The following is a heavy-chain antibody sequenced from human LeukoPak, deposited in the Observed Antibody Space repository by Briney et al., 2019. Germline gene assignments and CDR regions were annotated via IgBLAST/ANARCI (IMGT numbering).Heavy chain of an antibody. D-gene: IGHD3-22*01. V-gene: IGHV3-23*01. CDR1: GFTLSDYP. CDR2: FDRGSLDT. Sequence: TGGSLRLSCAASGFTLSDYPMTWVRQAPGKGLQWVSLFDRGSLDTYYADSVRGRFTVSRDNDKNTLYLQMNSLRAVDTAVYYCARRGYESSGPKYYFDHWGQGILVTVSS. J-gene: IGHJ4*02. CDR3: ARRGYESSGPKYYFDH.